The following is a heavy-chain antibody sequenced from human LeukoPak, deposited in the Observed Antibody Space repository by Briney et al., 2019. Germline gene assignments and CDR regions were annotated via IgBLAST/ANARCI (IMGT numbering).Heavy chain of an antibody. Sequence: GGSLRLSCAASGFTFSSYGMHWVRQAPGKGLEWVAFIRYDGGNKYYADSVKGRFTISRDNSKNTLYLQMNSLRAEDTAVYYCAKDERDYGHFDYWGQGTLVTVSS. V-gene: IGHV3-30*02. D-gene: IGHD4-17*01. CDR1: GFTFSSYG. CDR3: AKDERDYGHFDY. J-gene: IGHJ4*02. CDR2: IRYDGGNK.